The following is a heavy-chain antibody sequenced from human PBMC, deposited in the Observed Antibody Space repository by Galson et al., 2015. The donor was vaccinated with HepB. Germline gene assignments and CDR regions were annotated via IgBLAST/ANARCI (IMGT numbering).Heavy chain of an antibody. CDR3: ASDREGGNYYVGGGYGLDV. D-gene: IGHD1-26*01. CDR1: GFTFSNYS. J-gene: IGHJ6*02. V-gene: IGHV3-21*01. CDR2: ISSSSSSI. Sequence: SLRLSCAASGFTFSNYSMNWVRQAPGKGLEWVSSISSSSSSIYYADSVKGRFTISRDNAKNSLYLQMNSLTAEDTAVFYCASDREGGNYYVGGGYGLDVWGQGTTVTVSS.